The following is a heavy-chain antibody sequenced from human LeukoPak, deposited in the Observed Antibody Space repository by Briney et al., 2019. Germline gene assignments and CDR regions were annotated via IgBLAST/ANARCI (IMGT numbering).Heavy chain of an antibody. CDR2: INPNSGGT. D-gene: IGHD5-18*01. CDR3: ARDIEVGYSYGYFDY. Sequence: ASVKVSCKASGYTFTGYYMHWVRQAPGQGLEWMGWINPNSGGTNYAQKFRGRVTMTRDTSISTAYMELSRLRSDDTAVYYCARDIEVGYSYGYFDYWGQGTLVTVSS. J-gene: IGHJ4*02. CDR1: GYTFTGYY. V-gene: IGHV1-2*02.